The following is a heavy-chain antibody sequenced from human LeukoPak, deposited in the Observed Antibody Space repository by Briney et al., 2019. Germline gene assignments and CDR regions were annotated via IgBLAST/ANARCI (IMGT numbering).Heavy chain of an antibody. V-gene: IGHV4-31*03. CDR2: IYYSGST. D-gene: IGHD5-12*01. CDR3: AREYGSGYFHYFDY. J-gene: IGHJ4*02. CDR1: GGSISSGGYY. Sequence: SETLSLTCTVSGGSISSGGYYWRWIRQHPGKGLEWIGYIYYSGSTYYNPSLKSRVTISVDTSKNQFSLKLSSVTAADTAVYYCAREYGSGYFHYFDYWGQGTLVTVSS.